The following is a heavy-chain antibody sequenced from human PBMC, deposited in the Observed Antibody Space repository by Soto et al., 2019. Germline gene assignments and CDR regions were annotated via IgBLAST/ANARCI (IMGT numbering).Heavy chain of an antibody. CDR3: AREPEDGVPGDY. Sequence: QVQLVQSGAEVKEPGASVRVSCKASGYIFTTHSLHWARQAPGQGLEWMGWIFVSHGSPRYAPQFQGRVTFETDTFTSTAYMDLTRLTPEDTAVYYCAREPEDGVPGDYWGQGTPVVVSS. CDR2: IFVSHGSP. J-gene: IGHJ4*02. D-gene: IGHD2-8*01. V-gene: IGHV1-3*01. CDR1: GYIFTTHS.